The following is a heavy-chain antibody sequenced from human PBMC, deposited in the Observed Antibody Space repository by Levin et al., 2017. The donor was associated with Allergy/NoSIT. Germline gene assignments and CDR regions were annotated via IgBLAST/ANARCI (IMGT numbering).Heavy chain of an antibody. CDR3: ARGRSSSWSYYYYYYMDV. Sequence: SQTLSLTCAVSGTPFSGYYWTWIRQPPGKGLEWIGEINLSGSTNYNPSLQSRVTISLDTSKNQFSLILTSVTAADTAVFYCARGRSSSWSYYYYYYMDVWGEGTTVTVSS. CDR1: GTPFSGYY. D-gene: IGHD6-13*01. J-gene: IGHJ6*03. CDR2: INLSGST. V-gene: IGHV4-34*01.